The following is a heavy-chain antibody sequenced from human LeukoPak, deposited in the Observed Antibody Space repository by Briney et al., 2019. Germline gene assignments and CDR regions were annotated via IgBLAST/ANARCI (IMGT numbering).Heavy chain of an antibody. Sequence: PSETLSLTCTVSGGSISSSSYYWGWIRQPQGKGLEWIGSIHYSGSTYYNPSLKSRVTISVDTSKNQFSLKLSSVTAADTAVYYCARQWAPPRYRISWHRYNWFDPWGQGTLVTVSS. D-gene: IGHD6-13*01. V-gene: IGHV4-39*01. J-gene: IGHJ5*02. CDR2: IHYSGST. CDR1: GGSISSSSYY. CDR3: ARQWAPPRYRISWHRYNWFDP.